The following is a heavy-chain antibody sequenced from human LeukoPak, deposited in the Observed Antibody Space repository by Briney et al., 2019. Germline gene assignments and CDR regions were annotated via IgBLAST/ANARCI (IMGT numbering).Heavy chain of an antibody. CDR2: ISYDGSNK. V-gene: IGHV3-30*18. D-gene: IGHD3-22*01. Sequence: HPGRPLRLSCAASGFTFSSYGMHWVRQAPGKGLEWVAVISYDGSNKYYADSVKGRFTISRDNSKNTLYLQMNSLRAEDTAVYYCAKVAPDYYDSSGPFDYWGQGTLVTVSS. J-gene: IGHJ4*02. CDR1: GFTFSSYG. CDR3: AKVAPDYYDSSGPFDY.